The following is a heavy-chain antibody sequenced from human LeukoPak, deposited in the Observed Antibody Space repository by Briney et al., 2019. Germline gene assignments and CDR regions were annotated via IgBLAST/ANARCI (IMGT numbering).Heavy chain of an antibody. Sequence: TSQTLSLTCTVSGDSITSDTYYWSWIRQPAGKGLEWIGRIYASGSTTYNASLKSRVTISVDTSKNQFSLKLSSVTAADTAVYYCAGTRRYCSGGTCYNWFDPWGQGTRVTVSS. CDR1: GDSITSDTYY. J-gene: IGHJ5*02. V-gene: IGHV4-61*02. CDR2: IYASGST. CDR3: AGTRRYCSGGTCYNWFDP. D-gene: IGHD2-15*01.